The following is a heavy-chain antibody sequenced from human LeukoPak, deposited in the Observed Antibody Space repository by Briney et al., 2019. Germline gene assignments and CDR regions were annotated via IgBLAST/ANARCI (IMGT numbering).Heavy chain of an antibody. D-gene: IGHD2-15*01. Sequence: PSETLSLTCAVYGGSFSGYYWSWIRQPPGKGLEWIGEINHSGSTNYNPSLKSRVTISVDTSKNQFSLKLSSVTAADTAVYYCARVGCSGGSCYGPSHSNFDYWGQGTLVTVSS. J-gene: IGHJ4*02. V-gene: IGHV4-34*01. CDR2: INHSGST. CDR1: GGSFSGYY. CDR3: ARVGCSGGSCYGPSHSNFDY.